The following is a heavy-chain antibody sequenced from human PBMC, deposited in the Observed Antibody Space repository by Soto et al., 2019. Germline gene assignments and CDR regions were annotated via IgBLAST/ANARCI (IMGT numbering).Heavy chain of an antibody. Sequence: QVQVVQSGTEVRKPGASVKVSCKASGYTLTTYHMHWVRQAPGQGLEWVGIINPSLGRANYAQKFQDRVAMTGDTSTATFYMELNSLRSDDTAVYYCARAPYSSTSFFFDYWGQGTLVTVSS. CDR2: INPSLGRA. CDR1: GYTLTTYH. CDR3: ARAPYSSTSFFFDY. V-gene: IGHV1-46*01. D-gene: IGHD6-6*01. J-gene: IGHJ4*02.